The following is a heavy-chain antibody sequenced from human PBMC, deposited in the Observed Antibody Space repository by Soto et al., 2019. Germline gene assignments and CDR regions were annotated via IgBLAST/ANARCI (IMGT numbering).Heavy chain of an antibody. CDR2: IYYDGST. Sequence: PSETLSLTCTVSGGSINSNNYYWAWIRQPPGKGLAWIASIYYDGSTYYNTSLKSRVTISRDTSKNQFSLRLTSMTAAGTAVYYCAKVVVAATRHTDFDSWGQGTLVTVSS. CDR3: AKVVVAATRHTDFDS. CDR1: GGSINSNNYY. J-gene: IGHJ4*02. V-gene: IGHV4-39*02. D-gene: IGHD2-15*01.